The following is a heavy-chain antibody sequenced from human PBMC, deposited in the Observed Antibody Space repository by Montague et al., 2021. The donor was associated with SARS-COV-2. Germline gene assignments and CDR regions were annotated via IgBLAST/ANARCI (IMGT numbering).Heavy chain of an antibody. CDR2: IYYSGST. CDR1: GGSISSYY. Sequence: SETLSLTCTVSGGSISSYYWSWIRQPPGKGLEWIGYIYYSGSTNYNPSLKSRVTISVDTSKNQFSLKLSSVTAADTAVYSCARADFWSGHLYFDYWGQGTLVTVSS. V-gene: IGHV4-59*08. CDR3: ARADFWSGHLYFDY. J-gene: IGHJ4*02. D-gene: IGHD3-3*01.